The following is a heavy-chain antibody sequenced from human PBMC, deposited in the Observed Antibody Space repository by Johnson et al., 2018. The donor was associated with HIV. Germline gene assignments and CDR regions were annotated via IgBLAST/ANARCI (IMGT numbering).Heavy chain of an antibody. J-gene: IGHJ3*02. CDR1: GFTFSSYG. D-gene: IGHD5-12*01. Sequence: QVQLVESGGGVVQPGGSLRLSCAASGFTFSSYGMHWVRQAPGKGLEWVSVIYSGGSTYYADSVKGRFTISRDNSKNTLFLHMNSLRTEDTAIYYCARVGVSGYDLAAFDIWGRGTMVTVSS. V-gene: IGHV3-NL1*01. CDR3: ARVGVSGYDLAAFDI. CDR2: IYSGGST.